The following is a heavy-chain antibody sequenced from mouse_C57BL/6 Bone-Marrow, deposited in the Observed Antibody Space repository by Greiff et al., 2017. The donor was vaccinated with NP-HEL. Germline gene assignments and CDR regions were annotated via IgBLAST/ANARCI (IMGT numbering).Heavy chain of an antibody. J-gene: IGHJ4*01. V-gene: IGHV1-72*01. D-gene: IGHD2-10*02. CDR1: GYTFTSYW. Sequence: VQLQQPGAELVKPGASVKLSCKASGYTFTSYWMHWVKQRPGRGLEWIGRIDPNSGGTKYNEKFKGKATLTVDKPSSTAYMQLSSLTSEDSAVYYCARGMVKRWLYAMDYWGQGTSVTVSS. CDR2: IDPNSGGT. CDR3: ARGMVKRWLYAMDY.